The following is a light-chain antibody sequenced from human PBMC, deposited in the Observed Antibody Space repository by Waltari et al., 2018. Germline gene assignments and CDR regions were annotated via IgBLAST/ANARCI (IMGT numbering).Light chain of an antibody. CDR1: QSISSY. CDR3: QQSYSTPRT. J-gene: IGKJ2*01. CDR2: AAY. V-gene: IGKV1-39*01. Sequence: DIQMTQSPSSLSTSVGDRVTITFRASQSISSYLNLYQQKPGKAPKLLIYAAYSLQSGVPSRFSGSGSGTDFTLTISSLQREDFVTYYCQQSYSTPRTFGQGTRLEIK.